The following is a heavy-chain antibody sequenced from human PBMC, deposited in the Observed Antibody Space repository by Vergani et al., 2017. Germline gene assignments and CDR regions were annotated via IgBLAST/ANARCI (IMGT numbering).Heavy chain of an antibody. J-gene: IGHJ4*02. Sequence: QVQLQESGPGLVKPSETLSLTCAVSGYSISSGYYWGWIRQPPGKGLEWIGSIYHSGSTYYNPSLKSRVTISVDTSKNQFSLKLSSVTAADTAVYYCARDFVXDYDYVWGSYGIDYWGQGTLVTVSS. CDR2: IYHSGST. CDR3: ARDFVXDYDYVWGSYGIDY. D-gene: IGHD3-16*01. CDR1: GYSISSGYY. V-gene: IGHV4-38-2*02.